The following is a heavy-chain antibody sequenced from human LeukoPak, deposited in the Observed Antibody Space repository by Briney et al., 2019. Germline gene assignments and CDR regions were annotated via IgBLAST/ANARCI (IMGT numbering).Heavy chain of an antibody. J-gene: IGHJ4*02. CDR3: ARGVGYSGYPYFDY. V-gene: IGHV4-38-2*01. CDR2: IYHSGST. Sequence: SETLSLTCAVSGYSISSGYYWGWIRQPPGKGPEWIGSIYHSGSTYYNPSLKSRVTISVDTSKNQFSLKLSSVTAADTAVYYCARGVGYSGYPYFDYWGQGTLVTVSS. D-gene: IGHD5-12*01. CDR1: GYSISSGYY.